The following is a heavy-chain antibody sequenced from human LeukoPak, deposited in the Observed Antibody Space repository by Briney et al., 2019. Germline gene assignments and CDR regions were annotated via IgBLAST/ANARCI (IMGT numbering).Heavy chain of an antibody. CDR2: IYYSGST. CDR1: GGSVSGGSYY. D-gene: IGHD5/OR15-5a*01. V-gene: IGHV4-61*01. J-gene: IGHJ4*02. Sequence: SETLSLTCTVSGGSVSGGSYYWSWIRQPPGKGLEWIGSIYYSGSTNYNPSLKSRLTISVDTSKNQFSLKLSSVTAADTAVYYCARETFLSNVWAQVDYWGQGTLVTVSS. CDR3: ARETFLSNVWAQVDY.